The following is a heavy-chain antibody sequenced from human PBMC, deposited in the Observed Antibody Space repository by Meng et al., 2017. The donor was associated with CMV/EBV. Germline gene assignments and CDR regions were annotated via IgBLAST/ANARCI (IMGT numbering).Heavy chain of an antibody. J-gene: IGHJ3*02. V-gene: IGHV3-74*01. Sequence: GESLKISCAASGFTFSSYAMSWVRQAPGKGLEWVSRINSDGSSTSYADSVKGRFTISRDNAKNTLYLQMNSLRAEDTAVYYCARDPEGPINFLYGDDAFDIWGQGTMVTVSS. CDR1: GFTFSSYA. CDR3: ARDPEGPINFLYGDDAFDI. D-gene: IGHD4-17*01. CDR2: INSDGSST.